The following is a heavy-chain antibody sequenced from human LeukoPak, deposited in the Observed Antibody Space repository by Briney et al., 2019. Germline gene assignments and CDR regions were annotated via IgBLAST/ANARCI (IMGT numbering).Heavy chain of an antibody. CDR3: ARGGGGDIVVVPAAWNWFDP. CDR2: IYSGGST. V-gene: IGHV3-66*01. D-gene: IGHD2-2*01. Sequence: GGSLRLSCAASGFTVSSNYMSWVRQAPGKGLEWVSVIYSGGSTYYTDSVKGRFTISRDNYKNPLYLQINSLRAEDTAVYYCARGGGGDIVVVPAAWNWFDPWGQGTLVTVSS. J-gene: IGHJ5*02. CDR1: GFTVSSNY.